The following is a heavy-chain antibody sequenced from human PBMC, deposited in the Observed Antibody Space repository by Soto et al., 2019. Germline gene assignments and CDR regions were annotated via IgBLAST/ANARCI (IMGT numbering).Heavy chain of an antibody. V-gene: IGHV3-21*01. D-gene: IGHD2-2*02. CDR2: ISSSSSYI. Sequence: GGSLRLSCAASGFTFSSYSMNWVRQAPGKGLEWVSSISSSSSYIYYADSVKGRFTISRDNAKNSLYLQMNSLRAEDTAVHYCARDPEGCSSTSCYMFSYWGQGTLVTVS. J-gene: IGHJ4*02. CDR3: ARDPEGCSSTSCYMFSY. CDR1: GFTFSSYS.